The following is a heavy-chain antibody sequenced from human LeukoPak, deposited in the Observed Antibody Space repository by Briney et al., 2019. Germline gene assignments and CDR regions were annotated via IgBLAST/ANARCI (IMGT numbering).Heavy chain of an antibody. CDR2: ISGSGGST. D-gene: IGHD4-23*01. CDR3: ARDPDYGGNRGY. V-gene: IGHV3-23*01. Sequence: GGSLRLSCAASGFTFSSYAMSWVRQAPGKGLEWVSAISGSGGSTYYADSVKGRFTISRDNSKNTLYLQMNSLRAEDTAVYYCARDPDYGGNRGYWGQGTLVTVSS. CDR1: GFTFSSYA. J-gene: IGHJ4*02.